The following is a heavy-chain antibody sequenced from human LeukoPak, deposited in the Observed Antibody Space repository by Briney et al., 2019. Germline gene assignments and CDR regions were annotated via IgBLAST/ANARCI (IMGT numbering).Heavy chain of an antibody. CDR2: ISPSGGVT. CDR3: ARAYYGSQSYCVDY. J-gene: IGHJ4*02. CDR1: GFTFSSYA. Sequence: GGSLRLSCATSGFTFSSYAMSWVRQAPGKGLEWVSTISPSGGVTFYSDSVRGRFTISRDNAKNSLYLQMNSLRAEDTAVYYCARAYYGSQSYCVDYWGQGTLVTVSS. V-gene: IGHV3-21*01. D-gene: IGHD3-10*01.